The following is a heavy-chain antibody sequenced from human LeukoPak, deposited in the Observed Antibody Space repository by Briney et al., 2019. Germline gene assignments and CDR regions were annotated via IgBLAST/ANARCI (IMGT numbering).Heavy chain of an antibody. CDR2: IDDSGVT. CDR3: ARRLVDSGASQVSDH. D-gene: IGHD2-15*01. CDR1: GGPFNGYH. Sequence: MLSETLSLTCAVYGGPFNGYHWSCLRQSPGEGLEWIGEIDDSGVTYCNPSLERRVVLSVDTSKNQFSVRLSSVTAADTAVYYCARRLVDSGASQVSDHWGQGGLVTVSS. V-gene: IGHV4-34*01. J-gene: IGHJ4*02.